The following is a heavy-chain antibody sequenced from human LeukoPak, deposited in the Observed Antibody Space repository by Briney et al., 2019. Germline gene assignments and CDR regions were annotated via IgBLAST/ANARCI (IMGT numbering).Heavy chain of an antibody. CDR3: ARDFSIVVVSAAFDI. CDR2: LSYGGSNK. Sequence: GRSLRLSCAASGFTLSRYAMQGLRQAPGKRREGGAVLSYGGSNKYYAHSVKGQFTISRDNSKNTLYLQMNSLRAEDTAVYYCARDFSIVVVSAAFDIWGQGTMVTVSS. J-gene: IGHJ3*02. CDR1: GFTLSRYA. V-gene: IGHV3-30*01. D-gene: IGHD2-21*01.